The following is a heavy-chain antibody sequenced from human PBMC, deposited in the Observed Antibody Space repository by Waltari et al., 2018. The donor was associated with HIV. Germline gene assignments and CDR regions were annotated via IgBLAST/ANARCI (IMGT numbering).Heavy chain of an antibody. CDR3: SLDTGRLVWAGPNWYDP. D-gene: IGHD6-13*01. J-gene: IGHJ5*02. Sequence: VESGGALVQPGGSLRLSCEASGFPFEDSAIHWVRQVPGKGRGGVSGISWNGAAPGYAGFVQGRFTIYRDKVKRPLFLQMHGLREEDTALYYCSLDTGRLVWAGPNWYDPRGQGTRVTVSS. CDR2: ISWNGAAP. V-gene: IGHV3-9*01. CDR1: GFPFEDSA.